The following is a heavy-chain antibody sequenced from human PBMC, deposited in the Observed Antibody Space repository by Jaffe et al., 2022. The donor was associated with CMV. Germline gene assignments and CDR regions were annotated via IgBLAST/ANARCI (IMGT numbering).Heavy chain of an antibody. CDR2: ISSNGGST. CDR1: GFTFSSYA. D-gene: IGHD4-17*01. Sequence: EVQLVESGGGLVQPGGSLRLSCAASGFTFSSYAMHWVRQAPGKGLEYVSAISSNGGSTYYANSVKGRFTISRDNSKNTLYLQMGSLRAEDMAVYYCARDGLRVGDDDYGDYVTSHDAFDIWGQGTMVTVSS. CDR3: ARDGLRVGDDDYGDYVTSHDAFDI. J-gene: IGHJ3*02. V-gene: IGHV3-64*01.